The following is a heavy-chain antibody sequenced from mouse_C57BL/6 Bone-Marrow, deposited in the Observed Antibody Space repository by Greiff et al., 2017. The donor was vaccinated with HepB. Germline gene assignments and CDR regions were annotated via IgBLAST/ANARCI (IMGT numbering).Heavy chain of an antibody. Sequence: VQLQESGPELVKPGASVKISCKASGYAFSSSWMNWVKQRPGKGLEWIGRIYPGDGDTNYNGKFKGKATLTADKSSSTAYMQLSSLTSEDSAVYFCARGDDGSPMDYWGQGTSVTVSS. V-gene: IGHV1-82*01. CDR1: GYAFSSSW. CDR3: ARGDDGSPMDY. D-gene: IGHD2-3*01. J-gene: IGHJ4*01. CDR2: IYPGDGDT.